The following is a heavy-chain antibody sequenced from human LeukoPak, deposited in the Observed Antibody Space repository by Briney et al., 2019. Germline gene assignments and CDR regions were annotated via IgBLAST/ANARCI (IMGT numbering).Heavy chain of an antibody. CDR2: ISFSGDNT. D-gene: IGHD3-22*01. Sequence: GGSLRLSCAASGFTFSSYGMSWVRLGPGKGLEWVSGISFSGDNTYYTDSVKGRFTISRDNSKNTLYLQMNSLRAEDTAVYYCAKDISSGYSTLFDFWGQGTLVTVSS. CDR1: GFTFSSYG. CDR3: AKDISSGYSTLFDF. J-gene: IGHJ4*02. V-gene: IGHV3-23*01.